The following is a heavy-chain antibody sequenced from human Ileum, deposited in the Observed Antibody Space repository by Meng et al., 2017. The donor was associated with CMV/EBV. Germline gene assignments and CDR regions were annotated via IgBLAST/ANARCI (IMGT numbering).Heavy chain of an antibody. Sequence: QISLKESGPALVNPTQTLTLHCTFAGFSLSASGVGVGWIRQPPGKALEWLALIYWDDDKRYSPSLKSRLTITKDTSNNQVVLIMTNMDPVDTATYYCAHSSDYYDSSGELNYWGQGTLVTVSS. J-gene: IGHJ4*02. CDR1: GFSLSASGVG. CDR3: AHSSDYYDSSGELNY. V-gene: IGHV2-5*02. CDR2: IYWDDDK. D-gene: IGHD3-22*01.